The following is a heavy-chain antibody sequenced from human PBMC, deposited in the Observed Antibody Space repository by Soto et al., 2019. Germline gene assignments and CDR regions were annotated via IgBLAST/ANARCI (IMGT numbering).Heavy chain of an antibody. Sequence: PGGSLRLSCAASGFTFSDYYMSWIRQAPGKGLEWVSYISSSGSTIYYADSVEGRFTISRDNAKNSLYLQMNSLRAEDTAVYYCARGRTYYYDSSGPGPFDIWGQGTMVTVSS. D-gene: IGHD3-22*01. CDR2: ISSSGSTI. CDR3: ARGRTYYYDSSGPGPFDI. V-gene: IGHV3-11*01. CDR1: GFTFSDYY. J-gene: IGHJ3*02.